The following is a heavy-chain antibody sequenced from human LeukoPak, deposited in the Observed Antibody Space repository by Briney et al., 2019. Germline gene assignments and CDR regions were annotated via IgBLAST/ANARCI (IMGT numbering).Heavy chain of an antibody. CDR1: GFTFSSYD. V-gene: IGHV3-23*01. CDR2: ISGAGGTT. Sequence: PGGSLRLSCVASGFTFSSYDMSWVRQAPGKGLEWVSYISGAGGTTYYADSVKGRFTISRDNSKNTMYLQMNSLRAEDTAIYYCAKDLAATTYRDAFDIWGQGTMVTVSS. J-gene: IGHJ3*02. D-gene: IGHD5-12*01. CDR3: AKDLAATTYRDAFDI.